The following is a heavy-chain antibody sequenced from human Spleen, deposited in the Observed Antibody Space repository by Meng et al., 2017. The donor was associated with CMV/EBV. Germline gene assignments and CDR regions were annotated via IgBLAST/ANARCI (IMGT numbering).Heavy chain of an antibody. CDR2: IIPIFGTA. V-gene: IGHV1-69*05. Sequence: YGMSWVRQAPGQGLEWMGGIIPIFGTANYTPKFQGRVTITTDDSRSTAYMELTSLTSDDTALYFCAWIGSCSGTSCYTGDYSSRHFDYWGQGSLVTVSS. CDR3: AWIGSCSGTSCYTGDYSSRHFDY. D-gene: IGHD2-2*02. CDR1: YG. J-gene: IGHJ4*02.